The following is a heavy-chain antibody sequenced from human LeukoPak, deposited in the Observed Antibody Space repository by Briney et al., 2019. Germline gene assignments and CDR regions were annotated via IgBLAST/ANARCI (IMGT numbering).Heavy chain of an antibody. Sequence: SETLSLTCTVSGGSISSSSYYWGWIRQPPGKGLEWIGEIYHSGSTNYNPSLKSRVTISVDKSKNQFSLKLSSVTAADTAVYYCARDLGAGNHYGMDVWGQGTTVTVSS. V-gene: IGHV4-39*07. CDR1: GGSISSSSYY. J-gene: IGHJ6*02. CDR3: ARDLGAGNHYGMDV. D-gene: IGHD6-19*01. CDR2: IYHSGST.